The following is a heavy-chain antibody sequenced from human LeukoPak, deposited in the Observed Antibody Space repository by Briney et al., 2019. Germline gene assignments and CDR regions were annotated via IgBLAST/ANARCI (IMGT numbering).Heavy chain of an antibody. CDR1: GFTFSSYS. Sequence: GGSLRLSCAASGFTFSSYSMVWVRQAPGKGLEWVSSISSSSSYIYYADSVKGRFTISRDNAKNSPYLQMNSLRAEDTAVYYCASPWELDYWGQGTLVTVSS. V-gene: IGHV3-21*01. CDR2: ISSSSSYI. J-gene: IGHJ4*02. D-gene: IGHD1-26*01. CDR3: ASPWELDY.